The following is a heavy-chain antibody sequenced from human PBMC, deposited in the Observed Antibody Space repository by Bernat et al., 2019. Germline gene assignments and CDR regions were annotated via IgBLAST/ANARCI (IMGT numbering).Heavy chain of an antibody. CDR3: ARAPPLSFAFCGGDCYYFDY. Sequence: EVQLVESGGGLVKPGGSLRLSCAASGFTFSSYSMNWVRQAPGKGLEWVSSISSSSSYIYYADSVKGRCTISRDNAKNSLYLQMNSLRAEDTAVYYCARAPPLSFAFCGGDCYYFDYWGQGTLVTVSS. J-gene: IGHJ4*02. CDR2: ISSSSSYI. CDR1: GFTFSSYS. D-gene: IGHD2-21*02. V-gene: IGHV3-21*01.